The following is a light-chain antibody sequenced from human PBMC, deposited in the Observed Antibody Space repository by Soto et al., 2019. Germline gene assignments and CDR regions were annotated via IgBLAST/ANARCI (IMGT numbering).Light chain of an antibody. J-gene: IGKJ2*01. CDR3: QQLAGT. CDR1: QDITNY. CDR2: AAS. Sequence: QLTQSPSSLSASVGDRVTITCRASQDITNYLGWYQQRSGKAPRLLIYAASTLQRGVPSRFSGSGSGTDFTLSISSLQPEDFVTYYCQQLAGTFGQGTNMEIK. V-gene: IGKV1-9*01.